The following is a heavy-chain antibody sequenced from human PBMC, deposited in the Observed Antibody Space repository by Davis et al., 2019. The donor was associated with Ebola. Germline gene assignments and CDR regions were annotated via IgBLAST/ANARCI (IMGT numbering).Heavy chain of an antibody. Sequence: GESLKIFCAASEFTFSSYEMNWVRQAPGKGLEWVSYIDSSASTTYYADSVKGRFTISRDNAKNSLFLQMNSLTAEDTALYYCAREAPFCGGDCLDYWGQGTLVTVSS. V-gene: IGHV3-48*03. CDR3: AREAPFCGGDCLDY. CDR1: EFTFSSYE. J-gene: IGHJ4*02. CDR2: IDSSASTT. D-gene: IGHD2-21*01.